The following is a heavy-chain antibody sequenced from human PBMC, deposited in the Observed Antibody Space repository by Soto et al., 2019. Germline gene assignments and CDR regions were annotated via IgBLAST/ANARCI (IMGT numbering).Heavy chain of an antibody. Sequence: QLVESGGGLVQPGGSLRLSCAASGFTFSSYWLHWVRQAPGEGLVWVSRINPDGGRTNYADSVKGRFTISRDNAKNTLYLQMDSLRAEDTAVYYCARVKLVRYDWVDPWGQVTLVTVSS. D-gene: IGHD2-8*02. CDR3: ARVKLVRYDWVDP. CDR2: INPDGGRT. J-gene: IGHJ5*02. CDR1: GFTFSSYW. V-gene: IGHV3-74*01.